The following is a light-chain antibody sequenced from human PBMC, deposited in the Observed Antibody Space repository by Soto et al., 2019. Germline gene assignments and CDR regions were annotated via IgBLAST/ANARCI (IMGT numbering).Light chain of an antibody. CDR1: QSVSSNY. V-gene: IGKV3-20*01. Sequence: PGERATLSCRASQSVSSNYLAWYQHIPGQAPRLLIYGASTMATGIPDRFSGSGSGTDFTLTISRLEPEDFAVYYCQQFDRSLPSWTFGQGTKVE. J-gene: IGKJ1*01. CDR2: GAS. CDR3: QQFDRSLPSWT.